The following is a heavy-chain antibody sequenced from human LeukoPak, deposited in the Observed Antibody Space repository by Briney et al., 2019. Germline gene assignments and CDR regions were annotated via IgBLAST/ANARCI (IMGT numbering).Heavy chain of an antibody. D-gene: IGHD3-10*01. CDR2: IYYSGST. Sequence: SETLSLTCTVSGGSISSYYWSWIRQPPGKGLEWIGYIYYSGSTNYNPSLKSRVTISVDMSKNQFSLKLSSVTAADTAVYYCASGTRYYGSGTQKGTYFYYYGMDVWGQGTTVTVSS. CDR3: ASGTRYYGSGTQKGTYFYYYGMDV. V-gene: IGHV4-59*01. J-gene: IGHJ6*02. CDR1: GGSISSYY.